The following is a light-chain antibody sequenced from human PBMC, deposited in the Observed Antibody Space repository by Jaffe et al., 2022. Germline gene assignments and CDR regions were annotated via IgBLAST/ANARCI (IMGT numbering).Light chain of an antibody. Sequence: EIVLTQSPVTLSLSPGEGATLSCWASQSVGSALAWYQQKPGQAPRLLIYDASKRATGIPARFSGSGSGTDFTLTISSLEPEDFAVYYCQQRRSWPWMFTFGPGTTVDIK. CDR3: QQRRSWPWMFT. V-gene: IGKV3-11*01. CDR2: DAS. CDR1: QSVGSA. J-gene: IGKJ3*01.